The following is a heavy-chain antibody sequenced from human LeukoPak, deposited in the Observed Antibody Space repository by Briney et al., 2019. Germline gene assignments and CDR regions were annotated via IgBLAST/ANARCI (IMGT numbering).Heavy chain of an antibody. CDR2: ISWNSGSI. CDR3: AKDKAPLYSGYDWDLDF. CDR1: GFTFHQYA. D-gene: IGHD5-12*01. V-gene: IGHV3-9*01. Sequence: GGSLKLSCAASGFTFHQYAIHWVRQVPGKGLEWVSGISWNSGSIGYADSVRGRFTISRDNAKNSVYLQMNSLRAEDTALYYCAKDKAPLYSGYDWDLDFWGQGTLVIVSS. J-gene: IGHJ4*02.